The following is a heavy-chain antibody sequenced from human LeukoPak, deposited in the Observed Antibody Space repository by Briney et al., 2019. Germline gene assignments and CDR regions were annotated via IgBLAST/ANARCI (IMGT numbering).Heavy chain of an antibody. CDR2: IYYSGST. D-gene: IGHD6-19*01. CDR1: GGSISSYY. Sequence: PSETLSLTCTVSGGSISSYYWSWIRQPPGKGLEWIAYIYYSGSTNYNPSLKSRVTISGDTSKNQFSLKLNSVTAADTAVYYCARVYSSGWYRGGGWFDPWGQGTLVTVSS. J-gene: IGHJ5*02. V-gene: IGHV4-59*12. CDR3: ARVYSSGWYRGGGWFDP.